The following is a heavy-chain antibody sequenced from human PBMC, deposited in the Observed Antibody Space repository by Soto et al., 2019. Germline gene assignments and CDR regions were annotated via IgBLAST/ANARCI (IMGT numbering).Heavy chain of an antibody. D-gene: IGHD2-2*01. CDR1: GYTFTSYG. J-gene: IGHJ4*02. Sequence: ASVKVSCKASGYTFTSYGISCVRQAPGQGLEWMGWISAYNGNTNYAQKLQGRVTMTTDTSTSTAYMELRSLRSDDTAVYYCARTLGEDIVVVPAAILDYWGQGTLVTVSS. CDR2: ISAYNGNT. V-gene: IGHV1-18*01. CDR3: ARTLGEDIVVVPAAILDY.